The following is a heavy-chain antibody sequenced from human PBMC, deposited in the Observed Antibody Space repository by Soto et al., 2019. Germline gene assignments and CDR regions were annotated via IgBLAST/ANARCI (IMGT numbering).Heavy chain of an antibody. CDR2: INAGNGNT. Sequence: SVKVSCKASGYTFTSYAMHWVRQAPGQRLEWMGWINAGNGNTKYSQKFQGRVTITRDTSASTAYMELSSLRSEDTAVYYCARVPSYYYDSSGYYWFDPWGQGTLVTVSS. J-gene: IGHJ5*02. V-gene: IGHV1-3*01. CDR3: ARVPSYYYDSSGYYWFDP. CDR1: GYTFTSYA. D-gene: IGHD3-22*01.